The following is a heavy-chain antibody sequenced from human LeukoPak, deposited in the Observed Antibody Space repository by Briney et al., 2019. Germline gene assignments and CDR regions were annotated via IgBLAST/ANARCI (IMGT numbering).Heavy chain of an antibody. CDR2: ISGNGVNT. J-gene: IGHJ4*02. CDR1: GFTFSSYA. CDR3: AKPMCSSTSCYRYFDY. D-gene: IGHD2-2*01. Sequence: SGGSLRLSCAASGFTFSSYAMSWVRQAPGKGLEWVSGISGNGVNTYHADSVKGRFTISRDNSKNTLYLQMNSLRVEDTAVYYCAKPMCSSTSCYRYFDYWGQGSPVTVSS. V-gene: IGHV3-23*01.